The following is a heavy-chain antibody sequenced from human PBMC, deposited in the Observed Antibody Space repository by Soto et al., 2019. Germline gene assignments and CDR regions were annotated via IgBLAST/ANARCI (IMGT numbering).Heavy chain of an antibody. J-gene: IGHJ6*02. V-gene: IGHV3-21*01. CDR1: RFNVNSYT. CDR3: ARDCSGGSCYPGMDV. D-gene: IGHD2-15*01. CDR2: ISSSGYI. Sequence: LRLPCAASRFNVNSYTINWVRRGPGKRLEWLSSISSSGYIFSTDSVRGRFTISRDNAKNSVYLQINSLRAEDTAVYFCARDCSGGSCYPGMDVWGQGTTVTVSS.